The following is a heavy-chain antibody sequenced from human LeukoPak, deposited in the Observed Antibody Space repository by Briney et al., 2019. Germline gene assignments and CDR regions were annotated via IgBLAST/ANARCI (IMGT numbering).Heavy chain of an antibody. Sequence: SETLSLTCTVSGGSIRSYYWSWIRQPPGKGLEWIGYIYYSGSTNYNPSLKSRVTISVDTSKNQFSLKLSSVTAADTAVYYCARAHYGSGSYYLRFDPWGQGTLVTVSS. J-gene: IGHJ5*02. CDR3: ARAHYGSGSYYLRFDP. CDR1: GGSIRSYY. V-gene: IGHV4-59*01. D-gene: IGHD3-10*01. CDR2: IYYSGST.